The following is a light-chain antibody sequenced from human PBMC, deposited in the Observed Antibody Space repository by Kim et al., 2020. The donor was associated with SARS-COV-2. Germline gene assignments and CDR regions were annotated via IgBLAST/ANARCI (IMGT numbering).Light chain of an antibody. CDR2: VNSDGSH. CDR1: SGHSRYA. V-gene: IGLV4-69*01. J-gene: IGLJ2*01. Sequence: LVLTQSPSASASLGASVKLTCTLSSGHSRYAIAWHQQQPEKGPRYLMKVNSDGSHSKGDGIPDRFSGSSSGTERYLTISSLQSEDEADYYCQTWGPGGEVFGGGSQLTVL. CDR3: QTWGPGGEV.